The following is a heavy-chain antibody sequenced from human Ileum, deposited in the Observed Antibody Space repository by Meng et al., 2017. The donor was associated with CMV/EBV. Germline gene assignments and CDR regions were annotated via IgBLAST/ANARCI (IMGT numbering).Heavy chain of an antibody. CDR3: ARGCSSSSCYRGNSFFDY. CDR2: INPNTGGT. D-gene: IGHD4-23*01. V-gene: IGHV1-2*02. Sequence: TFPYFYVHWVRQAPGQGLESMGWINPNTGGTNSAQKFQGRVSMTSDTSINTAYMELTRLKSDDTAVYYCARGCSSSSCYRGNSFFDYWGQGSLVTVS. CDR1: TFPYFY. J-gene: IGHJ4*02.